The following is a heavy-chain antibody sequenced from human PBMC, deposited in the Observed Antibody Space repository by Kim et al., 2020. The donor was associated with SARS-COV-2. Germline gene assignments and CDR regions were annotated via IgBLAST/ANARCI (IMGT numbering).Heavy chain of an antibody. CDR2: T. CDR3: ARGTSFYSTTI. Sequence: TSSNPSLKSRVTISKGTSKNQFSLELRSVIAADTAVYYCARGTSFYSTTIWGQGTLVTVSS. D-gene: IGHD2-15*01. V-gene: IGHV4-30-2*05. J-gene: IGHJ4*02.